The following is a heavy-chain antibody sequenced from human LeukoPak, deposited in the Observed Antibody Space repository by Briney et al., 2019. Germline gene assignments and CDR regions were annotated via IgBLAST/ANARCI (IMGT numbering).Heavy chain of an antibody. D-gene: IGHD1-26*01. CDR3: ATHRERWVLEF. V-gene: IGHV3-15*01. Sequence: PGGSVRLSCTVSGTATGFSFKNVWMSWVRQAPGKGLEWDSGIIKIIEGGTSDFPAPVKGRFTISRDDSQKTVYLQMNSLKIEDTAVYYCATHRERWVLEFWGKGTLVTFST. J-gene: IGHJ4*02. CDR1: GTATGFSFKNVW. CDR2: IIKIIEGGTS.